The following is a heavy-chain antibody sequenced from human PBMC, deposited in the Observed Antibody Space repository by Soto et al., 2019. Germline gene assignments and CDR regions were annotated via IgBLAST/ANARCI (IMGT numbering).Heavy chain of an antibody. D-gene: IGHD4-17*01. CDR3: ARMDGDFNYYALDV. CDR2: FFSDVER. V-gene: IGHV2-26*01. CDR1: GFSLSSGRMG. J-gene: IGHJ6*02. Sequence: SVPTLVNPTETLTLTCTVSGFSLSSGRMGVSWIRQPPGKPLEWLAHFFSDVERSYSASMQSRLTLSTDISGSQVVLTMTNMDPVDTATYYCARMDGDFNYYALDVWGQGTTVTVSS.